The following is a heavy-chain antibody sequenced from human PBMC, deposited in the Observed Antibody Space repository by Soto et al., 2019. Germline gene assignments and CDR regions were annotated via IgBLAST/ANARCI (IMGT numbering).Heavy chain of an antibody. Sequence: SQTLSLTCAISGDSIFSSTAAWNWIRQSPSRGLECLGRTYYRSNWYHDYAVSVKSRITINPDTSKHQFSHQLNSVTPEDTAVYYCERARSGSGWFNAFDIWGHGTMVTVSS. D-gene: IGHD6-19*01. CDR2: TYYRSNWYH. V-gene: IGHV6-1*01. CDR1: GDSIFSSTAA. J-gene: IGHJ3*02. CDR3: ERARSGSGWFNAFDI.